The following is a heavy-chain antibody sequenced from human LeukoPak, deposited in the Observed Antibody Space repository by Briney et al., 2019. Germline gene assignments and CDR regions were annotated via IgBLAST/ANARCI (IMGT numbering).Heavy chain of an antibody. V-gene: IGHV3-30*02. D-gene: IGHD2-15*01. J-gene: IGHJ5*02. Sequence: PGGSLSLSCAASGFTFSSYGMHWVRQAPGKGLEWVAFIRYDGSNKYYADSVKGRFTISRDNSKNTLYLQMNSLRAEDTAVYYCAKGILSPNWFDPWGQGTLVTVSS. CDR3: AKGILSPNWFDP. CDR1: GFTFSSYG. CDR2: IRYDGSNK.